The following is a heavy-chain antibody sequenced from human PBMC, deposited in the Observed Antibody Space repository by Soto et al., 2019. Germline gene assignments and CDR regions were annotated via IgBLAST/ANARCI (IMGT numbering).Heavy chain of an antibody. CDR2: ISGGTT. Sequence: EVQLLESGGGLVQPGGSLRLSCATSGFTFSNYAMTWVCQAPGEGLEWVSTISGGTTYYADSVKGRFTISRDNPKKTLELQMNSLRAEDTAVYYCVKDWSGDKCPCLDVWGQGTTVTVSS. V-gene: IGHV3-23*01. D-gene: IGHD3-3*01. CDR3: VKDWSGDKCPCLDV. J-gene: IGHJ6*02. CDR1: GFTFSNYA.